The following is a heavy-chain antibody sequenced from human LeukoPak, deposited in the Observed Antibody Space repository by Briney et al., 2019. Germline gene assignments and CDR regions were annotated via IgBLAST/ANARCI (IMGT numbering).Heavy chain of an antibody. V-gene: IGHV1-46*01. J-gene: IGHJ6*03. Sequence: GASVKVSCKASGYTFTGYYMHWVRQAPGQGLEWMGIINPSGGSTSYAQKFQGRVTMTRDMSTSTVYMELSSLRSEDTAVYYCARGGGLSHGYYPSWYYYYYMDVWGKGTTVTVSS. CDR3: ARGGGLSHGYYPSWYYYYYMDV. CDR2: INPSGGST. CDR1: GYTFTGYY. D-gene: IGHD3-3*01.